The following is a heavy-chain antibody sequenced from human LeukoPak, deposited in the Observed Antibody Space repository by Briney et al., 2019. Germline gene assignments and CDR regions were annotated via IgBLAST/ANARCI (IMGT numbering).Heavy chain of an antibody. J-gene: IGHJ5*02. CDR1: GYTFTSYG. D-gene: IGHD3-9*01. CDR3: ATNVFTNYDILTGYSP. V-gene: IGHV1-18*01. Sequence: ASVKVSCKASGYTFTSYGISWVRQAPGQGLEWMGWISAYNGNTNYAQKLQGRVTMTEDTSTDTAYMELSSLRSDDTAVYYCATNVFTNYDILTGYSPWGQGTLVTVSS. CDR2: ISAYNGNT.